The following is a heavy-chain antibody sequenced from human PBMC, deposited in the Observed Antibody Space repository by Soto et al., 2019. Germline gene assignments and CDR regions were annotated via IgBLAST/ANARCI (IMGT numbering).Heavy chain of an antibody. CDR3: ARDWGACTPGECYSHGFDL. D-gene: IGHD2-21*01. Sequence: GGALRLSCAVSGFTLDTYGMHWVRQAAGQGLEWVAVSWHDGRHLDYADSVRGRFTVFRDDSKNTLFLEMNGLRGDDTAVYYCARDWGACTPGECYSHGFDLWGQGTLVTVSS. CDR2: SWHDGRHL. V-gene: IGHV3-33*01. J-gene: IGHJ3*01. CDR1: GFTLDTYG.